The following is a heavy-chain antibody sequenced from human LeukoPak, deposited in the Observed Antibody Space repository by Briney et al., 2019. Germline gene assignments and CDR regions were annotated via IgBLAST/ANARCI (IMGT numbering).Heavy chain of an antibody. CDR3: ARVLSVGGSFDY. CDR1: GYTFTGYY. J-gene: IGHJ4*02. V-gene: IGHV1-2*02. Sequence: ASVRVSCKASGYTFTGYYMHWVRQAPGQGLEWMGWINPNSGGTNYAQKFQGRVTMTRDTSISTAYMELSRLRSDDTAVYYCARVLSVGGSFDYWGQGTLVTVSS. D-gene: IGHD3-16*01. CDR2: INPNSGGT.